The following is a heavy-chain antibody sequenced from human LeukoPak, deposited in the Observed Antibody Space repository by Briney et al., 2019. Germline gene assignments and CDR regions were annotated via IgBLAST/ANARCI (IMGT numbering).Heavy chain of an antibody. CDR2: IIPIFGTT. D-gene: IGHD2-2*01. CDR1: GGTFSNYA. Sequence: ASVKVSCKASGGTFSNYAIHWVRQAPGQGLAWMGGIIPIFGTTNYAQNFQGRVTITADESTSTACMELSSLRSEDTAVYYCASGPVPAAIEYYYYYYMDVWGKGTTVTVSS. V-gene: IGHV1-69*13. CDR3: ASGPVPAAIEYYYYYYMDV. J-gene: IGHJ6*03.